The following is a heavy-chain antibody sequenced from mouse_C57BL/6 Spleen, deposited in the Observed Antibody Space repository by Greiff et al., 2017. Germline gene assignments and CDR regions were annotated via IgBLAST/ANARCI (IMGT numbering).Heavy chain of an antibody. J-gene: IGHJ4*01. CDR2: ISDGGSYT. Sequence: EVMLVESGGGLVKPGGSLKLSCAASGFTFSSYAMSWVRQTPEKRLEWVATISDGGSYTYYPDNVKGRFTISRDNAKNNLYLQMSHLKSEDTAMYYCARDRGGNYVDAMDYWGQGTSVTVSS. CDR3: ARDRGGNYVDAMDY. V-gene: IGHV5-4*01. D-gene: IGHD2-1*01. CDR1: GFTFSSYA.